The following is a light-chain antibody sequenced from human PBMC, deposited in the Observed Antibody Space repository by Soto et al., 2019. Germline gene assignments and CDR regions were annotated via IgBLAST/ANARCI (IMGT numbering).Light chain of an antibody. J-gene: IGKJ5*01. CDR3: QQRSNWLIT. CDR2: DAS. Sequence: EIVLTQSPATLSLSPGERATLSCRASQSVNSYLAWYQQKPGQAPRLLIYDASNRATGIPARFSGSGSGTDFTLTISSLEPEDFAVYYCQQRSNWLITFGQGTRLEIK. V-gene: IGKV3-11*01. CDR1: QSVNSY.